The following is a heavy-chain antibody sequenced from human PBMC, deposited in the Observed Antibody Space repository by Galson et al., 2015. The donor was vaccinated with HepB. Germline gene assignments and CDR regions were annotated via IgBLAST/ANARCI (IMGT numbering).Heavy chain of an antibody. CDR3: ARDAGCSGFSCYARGTQYYYYYLDV. CDR2: IIPFFGTA. D-gene: IGHD2-2*01. CDR1: GGTFSSYA. Sequence: SVKVSCKASGGTFSSYAISWVRQAPGQGLEWMGGIIPFFGTANYAQKFQGRVTITADESTSTAYMELRSLRSEETAVYYCARDAGCSGFSCYARGTQYYYYYLDVWGKGTTGTVSS. V-gene: IGHV1-69*13. J-gene: IGHJ6*03.